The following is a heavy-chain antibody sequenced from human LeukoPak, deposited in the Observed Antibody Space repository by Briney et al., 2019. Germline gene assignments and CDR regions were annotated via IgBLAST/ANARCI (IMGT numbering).Heavy chain of an antibody. CDR2: ISAYNSAYNGNT. J-gene: IGHJ4*02. D-gene: IGHD3-22*01. CDR1: GYTFINYG. CDR3: ARHVPKTYYYDSSGFFFDY. V-gene: IGHV1-18*01. Sequence: ASVKVSCKASGYTFINYGITWVRQAPGQGLEWMGWISAYNSAYNGNTHYAQKLQGRVTMTTDTSTNTGYMELRSLRSDDTAVYYCARHVPKTYYYDSSGFFFDYWGQGTLVTVSS.